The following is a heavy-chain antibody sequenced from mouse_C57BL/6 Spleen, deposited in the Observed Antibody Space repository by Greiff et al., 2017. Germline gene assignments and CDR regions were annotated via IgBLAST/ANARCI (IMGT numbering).Heavy chain of an antibody. V-gene: IGHV5-6*01. CDR1: GFTFSSYG. Sequence: EVQLVESGGDLVKPGGSLKLSCAASGFTFSSYGMSWVRQTPDKRLEWVATISSGGSYTYYPDSVKGRFTISRDNAKNTLYLQMSSLKSEDTAMYYCASPYYDYNYAMDYWGQGTSVTVSS. J-gene: IGHJ4*01. CDR2: ISSGGSYT. D-gene: IGHD2-4*01. CDR3: ASPYYDYNYAMDY.